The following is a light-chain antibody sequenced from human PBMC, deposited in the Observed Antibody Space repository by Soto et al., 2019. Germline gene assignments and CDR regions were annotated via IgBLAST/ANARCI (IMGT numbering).Light chain of an antibody. V-gene: IGKV1-5*03. J-gene: IGKJ1*01. Sequence: DIQMTQSPSPLAASVGDNVTITCRASQSISSWLAWYQQKPGQAPKLLIYKASSLESGVPSRFSGSGSGTEFTLTISSLQPDDFATYFCQQYNTCSPRNPFGQGTKVDIK. CDR2: KAS. CDR1: QSISSW. CDR3: QQYNTCSPRNP.